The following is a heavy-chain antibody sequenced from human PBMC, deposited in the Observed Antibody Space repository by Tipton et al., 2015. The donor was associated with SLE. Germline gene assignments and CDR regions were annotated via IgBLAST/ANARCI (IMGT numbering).Heavy chain of an antibody. J-gene: IGHJ4*01. D-gene: IGHD3-10*01. Sequence: LRLSCAVSGYSISSGYYWGWIRQPPGKGLEWIGSIYHSGSTYYNPSLKSRVTISVDTSNNQLSLKLTSVTAADTAVYYCARGAKERITLVRVRPYYFDYWGQGSLVTVSS. V-gene: IGHV4-38-2*01. CDR3: ARGAKERITLVRVRPYYFDY. CDR1: GYSISSGYY. CDR2: IYHSGST.